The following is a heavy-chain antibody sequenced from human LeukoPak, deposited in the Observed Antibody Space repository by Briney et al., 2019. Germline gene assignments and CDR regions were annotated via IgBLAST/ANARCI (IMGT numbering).Heavy chain of an antibody. CDR2: TYYRSKWYN. D-gene: IGHD3-10*01. V-gene: IGHV6-1*01. CDR3: ARDTYYYGSGSYLFDY. CDR1: GDSVSSNSAA. Sequence: SQTLALTCAISGDSVSSNSAAWKWIRQSPSRGLEWLGRTYYRSKWYNDYAVSVKSRITINPDTSKNQFSLQLNSVTPEDTAVYYCARDTYYYGSGSYLFDYWGQGTLVTVSS. J-gene: IGHJ4*02.